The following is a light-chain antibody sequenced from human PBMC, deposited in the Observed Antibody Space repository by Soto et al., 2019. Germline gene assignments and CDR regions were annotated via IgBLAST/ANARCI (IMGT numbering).Light chain of an antibody. J-gene: IGLJ1*01. CDR2: EDS. V-gene: IGLV2-23*01. Sequence: QSVLTQPASWSGSPGQSITISCTGTSSDVGSYNLVSWYQQHPGKAPKLMIYEDSKRPSGVSNRFSGSKSGNTASLTISGLQTEDEADYYCCSYADSSTYVFGTGTKVTVL. CDR3: CSYADSSTYV. CDR1: SSDVGSYNL.